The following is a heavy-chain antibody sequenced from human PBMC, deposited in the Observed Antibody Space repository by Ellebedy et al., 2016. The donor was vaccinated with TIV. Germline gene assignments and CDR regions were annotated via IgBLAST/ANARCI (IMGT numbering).Heavy chain of an antibody. CDR3: AKDPGYCSSTSCYRYFQH. Sequence: GESLKISXAASGFTFSSCAMSWVRQAPGKGLEWVSAIRGSGVSTYYADSVKGRFTISRDNSKNTLYLQMNSLRAEDTAVYYCAKDPGYCSSTSCYRYFQHWGQGTLVTVSS. CDR2: IRGSGVST. V-gene: IGHV3-23*01. CDR1: GFTFSSCA. J-gene: IGHJ1*01. D-gene: IGHD2-2*02.